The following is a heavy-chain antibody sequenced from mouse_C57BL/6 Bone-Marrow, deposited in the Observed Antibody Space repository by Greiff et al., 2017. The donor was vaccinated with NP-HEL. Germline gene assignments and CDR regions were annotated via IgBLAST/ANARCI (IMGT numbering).Heavy chain of an antibody. J-gene: IGHJ1*03. CDR3: TSVITTVVATEV. V-gene: IGHV14-4*01. D-gene: IGHD1-1*01. CDR2: IYPENGET. CDR1: GFNIKDDY. Sequence: VQLQQSGAELVRPGASVKLSCTASGFNIKDDYMHWVKQRPEQGLEWIGWIYPENGETDYAPKFQGKATLTADNSSNTAYLQLSSLTSEDSAVYYCTSVITTVVATEVWGRGTTVPVSS.